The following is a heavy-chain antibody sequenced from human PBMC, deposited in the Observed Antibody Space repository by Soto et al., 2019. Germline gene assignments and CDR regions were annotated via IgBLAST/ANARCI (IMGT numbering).Heavy chain of an antibody. V-gene: IGHV3-23*01. Sequence: EVQLLESGGGLVQPGGSLRLSCAASGFIFSNYAMSGVRQSPGKGLEWVSAIGGNGADTYYADSVKGRFTISRDNSKNTLYLQMNSLRAEDTAVYFCAIPSGLTVTGPDYWGQGTLVTVSS. D-gene: IGHD6-19*01. J-gene: IGHJ4*02. CDR2: IGGNGADT. CDR1: GFIFSNYA. CDR3: AIPSGLTVTGPDY.